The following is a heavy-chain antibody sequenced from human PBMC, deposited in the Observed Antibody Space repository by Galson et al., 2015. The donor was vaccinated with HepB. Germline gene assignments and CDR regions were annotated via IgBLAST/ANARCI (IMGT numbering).Heavy chain of an antibody. CDR3: AKKTESVIAAAPLDY. CDR1: GSTFSSYG. D-gene: IGHD6-13*01. V-gene: IGHV3-30*18. Sequence: SLRLSCAASGSTFSSYGMHWVRQAPGKGLEWVAVISYDGSNKYYADSVRGRFTISRDNSKNTLYLQMNSLRAEDTAVYYCAKKTESVIAAAPLDYWGQGTLVTVSS. CDR2: ISYDGSNK. J-gene: IGHJ4*02.